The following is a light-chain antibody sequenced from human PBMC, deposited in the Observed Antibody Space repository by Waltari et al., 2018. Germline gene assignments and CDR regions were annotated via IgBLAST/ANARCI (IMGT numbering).Light chain of an antibody. Sequence: SPGERATLSCRASQSVRSNLLAWYQQQPGQAPTLLIYGASSTATGIPDRFGGSGSGTDFTLTISRLEPEDYAVYYCQQYGSSPLTFGGGTKVEIK. CDR3: QQYGSSPLT. CDR1: QSVRSNL. CDR2: GAS. J-gene: IGKJ4*01. V-gene: IGKV3-20*01.